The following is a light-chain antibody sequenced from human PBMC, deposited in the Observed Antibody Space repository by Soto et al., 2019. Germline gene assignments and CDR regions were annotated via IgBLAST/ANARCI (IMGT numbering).Light chain of an antibody. CDR1: QSVSSN. J-gene: IGKJ2*01. CDR3: QQYNNWPPS. CDR2: GAS. V-gene: IGKV3-15*01. Sequence: EIVMTQSPATLSVSPGERATLSCRASQSVSSNLAWYQQKPGQAPRLLLYGASTRATGIPARFSGSGSGTEFTLTISSLQSEDFAVYYRQQYNNWPPSFGQGTKLEIK.